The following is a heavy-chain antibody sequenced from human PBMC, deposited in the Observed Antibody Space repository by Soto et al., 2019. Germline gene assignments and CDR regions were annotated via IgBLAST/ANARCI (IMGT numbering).Heavy chain of an antibody. CDR3: ARGRTYYYDSSGYPHWYFDL. CDR1: GFTVSSNY. J-gene: IGHJ2*01. CDR2: IYSGGST. V-gene: IGHV3-66*01. D-gene: IGHD3-22*01. Sequence: EVQLVESGGGLVQPGGSLRLSCAASGFTVSSNYMSWVRQAPGKGLEWVSVIYSGGSTYYADSVKGRFTISRDNSKNTLDLQMNSLRAEDTAVYYCARGRTYYYDSSGYPHWYFDLWGRGTLVTVSS.